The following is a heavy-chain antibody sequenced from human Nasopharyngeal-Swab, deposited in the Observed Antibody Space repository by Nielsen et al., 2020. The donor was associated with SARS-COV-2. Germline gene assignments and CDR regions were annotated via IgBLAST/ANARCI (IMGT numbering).Heavy chain of an antibody. V-gene: IGHV3-30*02. CDR2: IRYDGSNK. Sequence: GGSLRLSCAASGFTFSSYGMHWVRQAPGKGLEWVAFIRYDGSNKYYADSVKGRFTISRDNSKNTLYPQMNSLRAEDTAVYYCAKDGAYDTMIVVVIKGPAFDIWGQGTMVTVSS. CDR3: AKDGAYDTMIVVVIKGPAFDI. J-gene: IGHJ3*02. D-gene: IGHD3-22*01. CDR1: GFTFSSYG.